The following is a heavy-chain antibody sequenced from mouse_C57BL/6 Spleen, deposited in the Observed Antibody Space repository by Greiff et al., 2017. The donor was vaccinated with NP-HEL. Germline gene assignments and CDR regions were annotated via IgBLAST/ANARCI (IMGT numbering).Heavy chain of an antibody. CDR1: GYTFTSYG. Sequence: QVQLKQSGAELARPGASVKLSCKASGYTFTSYGISWVKQRTGQGLEWIGEIYPRSGNTYYNEKFKGKATMTADKSSSTAYMELRSLTSEDSAVYFCAISRYYGSSYLYAMDYWGQGTSVTVSS. V-gene: IGHV1-81*01. CDR2: IYPRSGNT. J-gene: IGHJ4*01. CDR3: AISRYYGSSYLYAMDY. D-gene: IGHD1-1*01.